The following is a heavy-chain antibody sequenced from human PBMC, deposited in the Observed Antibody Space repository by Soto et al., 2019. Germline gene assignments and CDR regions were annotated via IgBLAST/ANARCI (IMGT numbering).Heavy chain of an antibody. V-gene: IGHV4-61*01. Sequence: PSQLMSDTCTVAYGSISSRNDYCALIRQPPGKGLEWIGYIHSSGSTLYNPSLKSRVIISVDTPMNQFSLKLRSVTAADTAVYYCARDSLALFDSWGQGTQVTLSS. CDR3: ARDSLALFDS. D-gene: IGHD5-12*01. CDR1: YGSISSRNDY. J-gene: IGHJ4*02. CDR2: IHSSGST.